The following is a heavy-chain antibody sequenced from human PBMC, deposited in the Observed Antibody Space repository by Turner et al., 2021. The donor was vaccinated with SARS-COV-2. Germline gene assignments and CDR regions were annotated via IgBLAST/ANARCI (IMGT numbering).Heavy chain of an antibody. J-gene: IGHJ4*02. D-gene: IGHD6-19*01. V-gene: IGHV3-7*01. Sequence: EVHLAVSGGGLVQPGGSLRLSCAASGFTFNNHWVNWVRQAPGKGRGWVAIIKQDGSETLYVDSVKGRFTISRDNAKSTLYLQMNSLRAEDTAIYYCARGSGWVADYWGQGTLVTVSS. CDR2: IKQDGSET. CDR3: ARGSGWVADY. CDR1: GFTFNNHW.